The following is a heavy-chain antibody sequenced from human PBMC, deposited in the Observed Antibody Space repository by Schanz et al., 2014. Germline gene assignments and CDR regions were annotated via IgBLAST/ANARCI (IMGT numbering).Heavy chain of an antibody. V-gene: IGHV4-31*03. D-gene: IGHD4-17*01. CDR1: GGSISSGGYY. CDR2: IYDGGST. Sequence: QVQLQESGPGLVKPSQTLSLTCTVSGGSISSGGYYWSWIRQHPGKGLEWIGYIYDGGSTYYNPSLKSRVTMSLDTSKNHFSLKLPSVTAADTAVYYCARRIWDGDYYYFDYWGQGTLVTVSS. J-gene: IGHJ4*02. CDR3: ARRIWDGDYYYFDY.